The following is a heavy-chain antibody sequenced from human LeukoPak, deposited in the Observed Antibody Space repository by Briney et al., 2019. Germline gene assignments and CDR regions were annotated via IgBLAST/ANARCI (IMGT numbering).Heavy chain of an antibody. J-gene: IGHJ4*02. CDR1: GFTFSSYW. V-gene: IGHV3-7*01. D-gene: IGHD3-10*01. Sequence: GGSLRLSCAASGFTFSSYWMSWVRQAPGKGLEWVANIKQDGSEKYYVDSVKGRFTISRDNAKNSLYLQMNSLRAEDTAVYYCARLGYYGSGVYFGYWGQGTLVTVSS. CDR3: ARLGYYGSGVYFGY. CDR2: IKQDGSEK.